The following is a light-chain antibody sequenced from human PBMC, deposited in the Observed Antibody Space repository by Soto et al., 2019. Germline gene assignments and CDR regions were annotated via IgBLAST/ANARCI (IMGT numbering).Light chain of an antibody. CDR1: SSDVGGYNY. J-gene: IGLJ2*01. Sequence: QSALTQPPSASGSPGQSVTISCTGTSSDVGGYNYVSWYQQHPGKAPKLMIYEVSKRPSGVPDRFSGYKSGNTASLTVSGLQAEDEADYYFSSYAVSNNFVVFGGGTKLTVL. V-gene: IGLV2-8*01. CDR2: EVS. CDR3: SSYAVSNNFVV.